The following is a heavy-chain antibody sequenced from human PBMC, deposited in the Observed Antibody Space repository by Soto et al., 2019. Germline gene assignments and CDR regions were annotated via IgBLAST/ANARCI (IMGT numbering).Heavy chain of an antibody. CDR1: GYTFTGYY. V-gene: IGHV1-2*04. CDR2: INPNSGGT. Sequence: GVSVKAFSKASGYTFTGYYMHWARHAPGQGLEWMGWINPNSGGTNYAQKFQGWVTMTRDTSISTAYMELSRLRSDDTAVYYCARERLRSDAFDIWGQGTMVTVSS. D-gene: IGHD5-12*01. J-gene: IGHJ3*02. CDR3: ARERLRSDAFDI.